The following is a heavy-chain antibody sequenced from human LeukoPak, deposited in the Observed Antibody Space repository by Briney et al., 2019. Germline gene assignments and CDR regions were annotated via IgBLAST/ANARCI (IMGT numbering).Heavy chain of an antibody. CDR1: GFTFSSYG. CDR3: AKEGPYYDFWSGYSADY. V-gene: IGHV3-30*02. J-gene: IGHJ4*02. CDR2: IRYDGSNK. D-gene: IGHD3-3*01. Sequence: GGSLRLSCAASGFTFSSYGMHWVRQAPGKGLEWVAFIRYDGSNKYYADSVKGRFTISRDNSKNTLYLQMNSLRAEDTAVYYCAKEGPYYDFWSGYSADYWGQGTLVTASS.